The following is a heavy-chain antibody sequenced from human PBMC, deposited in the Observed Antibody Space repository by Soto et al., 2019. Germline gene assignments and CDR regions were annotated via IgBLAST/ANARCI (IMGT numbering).Heavy chain of an antibody. V-gene: IGHV4-31*01. J-gene: IGHJ4*02. CDR3: ARGYRQSGYSSSWGFDY. CDR2: MYYSGST. Sequence: QVQLRESGPGLVKPSQTLSLTCTVSGGSITSGGYCWNWIRKHPGKGLEWIGYMYYSGSTAYNQFLGRQVIITADTSETHFPLTLTSVTAADTSVYFGARGYRQSGYSSSWGFDYWGQGTLVNVSS. CDR1: GGSITSGGYC. D-gene: IGHD6-13*01.